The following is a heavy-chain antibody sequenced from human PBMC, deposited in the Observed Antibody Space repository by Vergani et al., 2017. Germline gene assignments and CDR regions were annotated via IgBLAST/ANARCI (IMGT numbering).Heavy chain of an antibody. V-gene: IGHV1-69*01. CDR2: IIPIFGTA. CDR1: GGTFSSYA. J-gene: IGHJ4*02. D-gene: IGHD2-21*01. Sequence: QVQLVQSGAEVKKPGSSVKVSCKASGGTFSSYAISWVRQAPGQGLEWMGGIIPIFGTANYAQKFQGRVTITADESTSTAYMELSSLRSEDTAVYYFGGSRANCGSDCYSLAYWDQGTLVTVTS. CDR3: GGSRANCGSDCYSLAY.